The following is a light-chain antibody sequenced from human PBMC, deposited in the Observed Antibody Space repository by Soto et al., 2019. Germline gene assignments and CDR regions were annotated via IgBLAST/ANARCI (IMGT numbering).Light chain of an antibody. J-gene: IGKJ2*01. V-gene: IGKV3-20*01. CDR1: QSVSSSY. CDR2: GAS. CDR3: QQYGSSPYT. Sequence: EIVLTQSPGTLSLSPGERATLSCRASQSVSSSYLAWYQQKPGQAPRLLIYGASSRATGIPDRFSGSASATDFTLTISRLEPEDFAVYYCQQYGSSPYTFGQGTKLEIK.